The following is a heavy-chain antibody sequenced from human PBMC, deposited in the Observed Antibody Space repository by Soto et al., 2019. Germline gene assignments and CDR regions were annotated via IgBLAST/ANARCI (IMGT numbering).Heavy chain of an antibody. CDR1: GFTFSGSA. CDR2: IRSEANSYAT. CDR3: ARGVYDFWSGHPKGLDY. V-gene: IGHV3-73*02. Sequence: EVQLVESGGGLVQPGGSLKLSCAASGFTFSGSAMHWVRQASGKGLEWVGRIRSEANSYATAYAVSVKGKFTISRDDSRTTAYLQMNSLKTEDTAVYYCARGVYDFWSGHPKGLDYWGQGTVVTVSS. D-gene: IGHD3-3*01. J-gene: IGHJ4*02.